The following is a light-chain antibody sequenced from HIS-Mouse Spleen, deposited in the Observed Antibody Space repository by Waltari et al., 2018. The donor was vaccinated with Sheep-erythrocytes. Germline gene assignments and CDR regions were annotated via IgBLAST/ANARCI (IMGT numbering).Light chain of an antibody. Sequence: QSALTQPDSVSGSPGPSITISCPGTSSDVGCYNLVSWYQQHPGKAPKLMIYEGSKRPSGVSNRFSGSKSGNTASLTISGLQAEDEADYYCCSYAGSSTLVFGGGTKLTVL. V-gene: IGLV2-23*01. CDR3: CSYAGSSTLV. CDR1: SSDVGCYNL. CDR2: EGS. J-gene: IGLJ2*01.